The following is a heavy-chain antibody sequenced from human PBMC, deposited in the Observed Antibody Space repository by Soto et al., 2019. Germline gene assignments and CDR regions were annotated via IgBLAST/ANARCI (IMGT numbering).Heavy chain of an antibody. J-gene: IGHJ6*02. Sequence: PSQTLSLTCAISGDSVSSNSAAWNWIRQSPSRGLEWLGRTYYRSKWYNDYAVSVKSRITINPDTSKNQFSLQLNSVTPEDTAVYYCARDTRPITHYYYYYGMDVWGQGTTVTVSS. V-gene: IGHV6-1*01. CDR2: TYYRSKWYN. D-gene: IGHD5-12*01. CDR1: GDSVSSNSAA. CDR3: ARDTRPITHYYYYYGMDV.